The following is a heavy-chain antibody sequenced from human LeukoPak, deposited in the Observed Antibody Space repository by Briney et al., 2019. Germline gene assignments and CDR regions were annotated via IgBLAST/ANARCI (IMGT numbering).Heavy chain of an antibody. CDR1: GFTFSSYD. CDR3: ARGGYRVGMDV. D-gene: IGHD5-18*01. V-gene: IGHV3-13*01. J-gene: IGHJ6*02. Sequence: GGSLRLSCAASGFTFSSYDMRWVRQATGKGLEWVSAIGTAGDTYYPGSVKGRFTISRENAKNSLYLQMNSLRAGDTAVYYCARGGYRVGMDVWGQGTTVTVSS. CDR2: IGTAGDT.